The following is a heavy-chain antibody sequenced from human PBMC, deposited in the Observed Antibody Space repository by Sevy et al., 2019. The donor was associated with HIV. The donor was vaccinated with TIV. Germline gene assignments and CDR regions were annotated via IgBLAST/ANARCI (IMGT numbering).Heavy chain of an antibody. CDR3: ARDHGTIRQDSWFDP. Sequence: ASVKVSCKASGYTFTSYGFSWVRQAPGQGLEWMGWISAYNGNTNYAQKLQGRVTMTTDTSTSTAYMELRSLRSDDTAVYYCARDHGTIRQDSWFDPWGQGTLVTVSS. CDR1: GYTFTSYG. V-gene: IGHV1-18*04. CDR2: ISAYNGNT. D-gene: IGHD3-10*01. J-gene: IGHJ5*02.